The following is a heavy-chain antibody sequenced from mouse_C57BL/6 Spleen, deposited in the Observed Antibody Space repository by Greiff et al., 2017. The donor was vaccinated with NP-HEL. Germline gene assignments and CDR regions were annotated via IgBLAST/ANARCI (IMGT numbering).Heavy chain of an antibody. J-gene: IGHJ3*01. V-gene: IGHV1-69*01. CDR3: ASYDGFAY. CDR2: IDPSDSYT. CDR1: GYTFTCYW. D-gene: IGHD2-12*01. Sequence: QVQLQQPGAELVMPGASVKLSCKASGYTFTCYWMHWVKQRPGQGLEWIGEIDPSDSYTNYNQKFKGKSTLTVDKSSSTAYMQLSSLTSEDSAVDYCASYDGFAYWGQGTLVTVSA.